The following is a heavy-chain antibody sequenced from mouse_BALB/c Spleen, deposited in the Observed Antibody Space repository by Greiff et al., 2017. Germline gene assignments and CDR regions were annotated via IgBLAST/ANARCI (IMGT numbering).Heavy chain of an antibody. CDR2: ISNLAYSI. J-gene: IGHJ4*01. V-gene: IGHV5-15*02. Sequence: EVQLVESGGGLVQPGGSRKLSCAASGFTFSDYGMAWVRQAPGKGPEWVAFISNLAYSIYYADTVTGRFTISRENAKNTLYLEMSSLRSEDTAMYYCARVIYYGNHYAMDYWGQGTSVTVSS. D-gene: IGHD2-1*01. CDR3: ARVIYYGNHYAMDY. CDR1: GFTFSDYG.